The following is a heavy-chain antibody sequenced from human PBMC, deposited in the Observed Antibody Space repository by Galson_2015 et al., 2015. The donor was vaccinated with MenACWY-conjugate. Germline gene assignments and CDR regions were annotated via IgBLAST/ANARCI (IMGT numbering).Heavy chain of an antibody. CDR1: GYTFTSYY. Sequence: SVKVSCKASGYTFTSYYMHWVRQAPGQGLEWMGIINPSGGSTSYAQKFQSRVTMTRDTSTSTVYMELSSLRSEDTAVYYCARDSHPSDYYDSSGYLLYWGQGTLVTVSS. J-gene: IGHJ4*02. CDR2: INPSGGST. V-gene: IGHV1-46*01. D-gene: IGHD3-22*01. CDR3: ARDSHPSDYYDSSGYLLY.